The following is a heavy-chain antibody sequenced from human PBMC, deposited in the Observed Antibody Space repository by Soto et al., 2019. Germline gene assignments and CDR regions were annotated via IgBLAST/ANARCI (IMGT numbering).Heavy chain of an antibody. D-gene: IGHD5-12*01. CDR3: AKDSEAIGRGYSGYGNFDY. V-gene: IGHV3-30*18. J-gene: IGHJ4*02. CDR1: GFTFSSYG. CDR2: ISYDGSNK. Sequence: PGGSLRLSCAASGFTFSSYGMHWVRQAPGKGLEWVAVISYDGSNKYYADSVKGRLTISRDNSKNTLYLQMNSLRAEDTAVYYCAKDSEAIGRGYSGYGNFDYWGQGTLVTVSS.